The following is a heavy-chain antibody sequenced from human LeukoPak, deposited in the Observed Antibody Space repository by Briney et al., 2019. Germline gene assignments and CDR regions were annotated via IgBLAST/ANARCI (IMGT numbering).Heavy chain of an antibody. J-gene: IGHJ5*02. CDR3: ARGRNKAARRRGWFDP. Sequence: GASVKVSCKASGYTFTSYDINWVRQATGQGLEWMGWMNPNSGNTGYAQKFQGRVTMTRNTSISTAYMELSSLRSEDTAVYYCARGRNKAARRRGWFDPWGQGTLVTVSS. V-gene: IGHV1-8*01. D-gene: IGHD6-6*01. CDR2: MNPNSGNT. CDR1: GYTFTSYD.